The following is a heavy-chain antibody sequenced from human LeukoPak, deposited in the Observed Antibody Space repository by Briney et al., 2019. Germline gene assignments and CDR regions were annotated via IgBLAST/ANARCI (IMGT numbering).Heavy chain of an antibody. J-gene: IGHJ3*02. Sequence: GESLKISCKGSGYSFTSYWIGWVRQMPRKGLELIGILYPGDSDTRYSPSFLGQVTISADKSISTAYLQWSSLKASDTAMYYCARRYYYDTSGYYLAQDAFDIWGKGTMVTVSS. CDR3: ARRYYYDTSGYYLAQDAFDI. V-gene: IGHV5-51*01. CDR1: GYSFTSYW. CDR2: LYPGDSDT. D-gene: IGHD3-22*01.